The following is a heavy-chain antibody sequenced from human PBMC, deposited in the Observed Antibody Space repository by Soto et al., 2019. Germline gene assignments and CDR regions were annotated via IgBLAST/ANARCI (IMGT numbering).Heavy chain of an antibody. D-gene: IGHD1-7*01. V-gene: IGHV3-73*01. Sequence: GGSLRLSCAASGFTFSGSAMHWVRQASGKGLEWVGRIRSKANSYATAYAASVKGRFTISRDDSKNTAYLQMNSLKTEDTAVYYCTRRAVNWNYGPGLQADYYYYMDVWGKGTTVTVSS. CDR2: IRSKANSYAT. CDR3: TRRAVNWNYGPGLQADYYYYMDV. J-gene: IGHJ6*03. CDR1: GFTFSGSA.